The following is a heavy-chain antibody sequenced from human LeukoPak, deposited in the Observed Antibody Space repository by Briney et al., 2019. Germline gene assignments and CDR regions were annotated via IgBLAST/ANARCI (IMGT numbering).Heavy chain of an antibody. CDR1: GGSVSSSTYD. D-gene: IGHD2/OR15-2a*01. CDR3: VRRFLSFSKPSNFDY. V-gene: IGHV4-39*01. CDR2: IYYSGTT. J-gene: IGHJ4*02. Sequence: TSETLSLTCTASGGSVSSSTYDWGWIRQPPGQDLEWIGNIYYSGTTYDNPSHKRRATISIDTSKKQFPLKLTLVTAAETALYCSVRRFLSFSKPSNFDYWGQGILVTLSS.